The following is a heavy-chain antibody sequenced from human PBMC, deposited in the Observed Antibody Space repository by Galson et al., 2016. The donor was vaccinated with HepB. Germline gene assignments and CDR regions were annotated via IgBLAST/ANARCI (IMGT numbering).Heavy chain of an antibody. J-gene: IGHJ5*02. CDR1: GFTFRGYA. Sequence: SLRLSCAASGFTFRGYAMSWVRRAPGKGLEWVSHISGSGGTTHYGDSVKGRFTISSDNSKNTVYLQMSSLRAEDTAVYDCAKKRHITPLQRGTGFDPWGQGTVVTVSS. D-gene: IGHD3-3*01. CDR3: AKKRHITPLQRGTGFDP. CDR2: ISGSGGTT. V-gene: IGHV3-23*01.